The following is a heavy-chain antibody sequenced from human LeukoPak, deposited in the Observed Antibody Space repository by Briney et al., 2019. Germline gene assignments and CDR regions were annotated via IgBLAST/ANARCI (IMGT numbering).Heavy chain of an antibody. CDR3: AREKYDTSPDY. V-gene: IGHV4-59*12. CDR2: IYYSGST. Sequence: KSSETLSLTCTVSGGSISSYYWSWIRQPPGKGLEWIGYIYYSGSTNYNPSLKSRVTISVDRSRNQFSLKLNSVTAADTAVYYCAREKYDTSPDYWGQGTLVTVSS. J-gene: IGHJ4*02. CDR1: GGSISSYY. D-gene: IGHD2/OR15-2a*01.